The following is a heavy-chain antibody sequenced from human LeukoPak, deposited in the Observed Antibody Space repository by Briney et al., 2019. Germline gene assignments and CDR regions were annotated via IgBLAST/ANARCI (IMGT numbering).Heavy chain of an antibody. D-gene: IGHD3-22*01. CDR3: ASTYYYDSSGYYYPYDY. CDR1: GFTVSSNY. CDR2: IYSGGST. Sequence: GSLRLSCAASGFTVSSNYMSWVRQAPGKGLEWVSVIYSGGSTYYADSVKGRFTISRDNSKNTLYLQMNSLRAEDTAVYYCASTYYYDSSGYYYPYDYWAREPWSPSPQ. J-gene: IGHJ4*02. V-gene: IGHV3-53*01.